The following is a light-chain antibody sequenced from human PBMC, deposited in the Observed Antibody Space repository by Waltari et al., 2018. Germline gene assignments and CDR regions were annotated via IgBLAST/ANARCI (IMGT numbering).Light chain of an antibody. V-gene: IGKV3-15*01. CDR2: GAS. CDR3: QQYNSWPYT. J-gene: IGKJ2*01. CDR1: QSVSSN. Sequence: EVVMTQSPGTLSVSPGERATLSCRASQSVSSNLAWYQQRPGQAPRLLIYGASTRAAGVPARFGGSGSGTELSLTISSLQSEDVAVYFCQQYNSWPYTFGQGTRLEIK.